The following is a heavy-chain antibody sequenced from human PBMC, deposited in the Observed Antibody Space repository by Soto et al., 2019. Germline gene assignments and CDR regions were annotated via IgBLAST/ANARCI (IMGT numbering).Heavy chain of an antibody. CDR3: ARDLMVWGVKPPDYYYYYGMDV. J-gene: IGHJ6*02. Sequence: QVQLVESGGGVVQPGRSLRLSCAASGFTFSSYAMHWVRQAPGKGLEWVAVISYDGSNKYYADSVKGRFTISRDNSKNTRYLQMNSVRAEDTAVYYCARDLMVWGVKPPDYYYYYGMDVSGQGTTVTVSS. V-gene: IGHV3-30-3*01. CDR2: ISYDGSNK. D-gene: IGHD3-10*01. CDR1: GFTFSSYA.